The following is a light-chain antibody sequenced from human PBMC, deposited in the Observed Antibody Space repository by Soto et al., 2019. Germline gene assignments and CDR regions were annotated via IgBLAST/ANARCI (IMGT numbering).Light chain of an antibody. V-gene: IGLV2-11*01. J-gene: IGLJ3*02. CDR1: SGDIGAYNY. Sequence: QSALTQPRSVSGSPGQSVTFSCTGTSGDIGAYNYVSWYQFHPGKAPKMIIYDVNKRPSGVPDRFSGSKSGNTASLTISWLQAEDEADYYCSSFTSGSTVVFGGGTKVTVL. CDR3: SSFTSGSTVV. CDR2: DVN.